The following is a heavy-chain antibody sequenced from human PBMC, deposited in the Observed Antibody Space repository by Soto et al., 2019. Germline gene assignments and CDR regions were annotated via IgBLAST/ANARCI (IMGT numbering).Heavy chain of an antibody. J-gene: IGHJ4*02. CDR2: ISYDGSNK. V-gene: IGHV3-30-3*01. CDR3: ARDRHSSGWYDY. D-gene: IGHD6-19*01. Sequence: PGGSLRLSCAASGFTFSSYAMHWVRQAPGRGLEWVAVISYDGSNKYYADSVKGRFTISRDNSKNTLYLQMNSLRAEDTAVYYCARDRHSSGWYDYWGQGTLVTVSS. CDR1: GFTFSSYA.